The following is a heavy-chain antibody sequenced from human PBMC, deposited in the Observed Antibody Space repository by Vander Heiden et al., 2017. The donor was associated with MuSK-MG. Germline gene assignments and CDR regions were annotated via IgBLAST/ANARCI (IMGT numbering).Heavy chain of an antibody. CDR2: ISYDGSHK. Sequence: QVQLVESGGGVVQPGRSRRLSCAASGFTFSSYAMHWVRQAPGKGLEWVAVISYDGSHKYYADSVKGRLTISRDNSKNTLYLQMNSLRAEDTAVYYCARAVRGYSSGWFLAFDYWGQGTLVTVSS. V-gene: IGHV3-30*04. J-gene: IGHJ4*02. D-gene: IGHD6-19*01. CDR3: ARAVRGYSSGWFLAFDY. CDR1: GFTFSSYA.